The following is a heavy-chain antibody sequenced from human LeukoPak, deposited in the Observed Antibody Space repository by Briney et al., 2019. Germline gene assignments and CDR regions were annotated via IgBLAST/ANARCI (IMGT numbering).Heavy chain of an antibody. CDR1: GFTFRTYS. CDR3: QKEGTQGAHYYMDV. J-gene: IGHJ6*03. V-gene: IGHV3-48*01. Sequence: GGSLRLSCAASGFTFRTYSMNWVRQAPGKGLEWVSFISSTISTIYYADSVKGRFTISRDNAKNSLYLQMNSLRAEDTAVYYCQKEGTQGAHYYMDVWGKGTTVIVSS. CDR2: ISSTISTI. D-gene: IGHD1-1*01.